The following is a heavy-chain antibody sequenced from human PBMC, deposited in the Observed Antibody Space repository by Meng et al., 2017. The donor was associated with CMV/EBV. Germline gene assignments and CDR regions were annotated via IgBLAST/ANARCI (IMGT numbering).Heavy chain of an antibody. D-gene: IGHD2-2*01. CDR3: ATNPIVVVPAAIS. J-gene: IGHJ4*02. CDR1: GFNFSSYS. V-gene: IGHV3-21*01. CDR2: ISSSSSYI. Sequence: CAASGFNFSSYSMNWVRQAPGKGLEWVSSISSSSSYIYYADSVKGRFTISRDNAKNSLYLQMNSLRAEDTAVYYCATNPIVVVPAAISWGQGTLVTVSS.